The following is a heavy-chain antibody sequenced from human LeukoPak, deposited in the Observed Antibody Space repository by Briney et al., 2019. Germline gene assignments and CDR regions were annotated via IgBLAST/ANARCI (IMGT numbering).Heavy chain of an antibody. J-gene: IGHJ4*02. V-gene: IGHV3-33*01. CDR2: IWYDGTNK. D-gene: IGHD3-22*01. CDR3: PRAAYDSSGYLTL. Sequence: PGGSLRLSCAASGFTFSSYGMHWVRQAPGKGLEWVAVIWYDGTNKYYADSVKGGFTISRDNSRNTLFLQMNGLRTEDTAVYYCPRAAYDSSGYLTLWGQGTLVTVSS. CDR1: GFTFSSYG.